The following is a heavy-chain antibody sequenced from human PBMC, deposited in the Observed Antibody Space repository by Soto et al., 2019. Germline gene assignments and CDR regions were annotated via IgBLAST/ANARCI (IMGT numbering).Heavy chain of an antibody. J-gene: IGHJ5*02. D-gene: IGHD3-3*01. Sequence: QVQLQQWGAGLLKPSETLSLTCAVYGGSFSGYYWSWIRQPPGKGLEWIGEINHIGSTNYNPSLKSRVTISVDTSKNQFSLKLSSVTAADTAVYYCARGLAYYDFWSGLRGNWFDPWGQGTLVTVSS. CDR1: GGSFSGYY. CDR2: INHIGST. CDR3: ARGLAYYDFWSGLRGNWFDP. V-gene: IGHV4-34*01.